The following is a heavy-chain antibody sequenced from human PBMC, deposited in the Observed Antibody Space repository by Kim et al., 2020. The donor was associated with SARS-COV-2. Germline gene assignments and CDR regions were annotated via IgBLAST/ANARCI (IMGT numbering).Heavy chain of an antibody. CDR1: GFTFSSYA. J-gene: IGHJ4*02. D-gene: IGHD3-10*01. V-gene: IGHV3-30-3*01. CDR2: ISYDGRNK. CDR3: ARNDGSGSYYPDY. Sequence: GGSLRLSCAASGFTFSSYAMHWVRQAPGKGLEWVAVISYDGRNKYYADSVKGRFTISRDNSKNTLYLQMNSLRAEDTAVYYCARNDGSGSYYPDYWGQGTLVTGSS.